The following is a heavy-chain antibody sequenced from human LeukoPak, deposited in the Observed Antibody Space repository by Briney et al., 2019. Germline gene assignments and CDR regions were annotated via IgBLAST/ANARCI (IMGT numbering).Heavy chain of an antibody. Sequence: GGSLRLSCAASGFTFDDYGMSWVRQAPGRGLEWVSGVNWNGHRIGYADSVKGRFTISRDNANNSLYLQMNSLRAEDTAVYYCARAGNGWYHYYYYMDVWGKGTTVTISS. J-gene: IGHJ6*03. CDR2: VNWNGHRI. CDR3: ARAGNGWYHYYYYMDV. V-gene: IGHV3-20*04. CDR1: GFTFDDYG. D-gene: IGHD6-19*01.